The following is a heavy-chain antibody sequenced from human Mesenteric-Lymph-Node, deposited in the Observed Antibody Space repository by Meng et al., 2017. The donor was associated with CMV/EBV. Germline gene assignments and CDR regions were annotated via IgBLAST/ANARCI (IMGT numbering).Heavy chain of an antibody. Sequence: QVQLQESGPGLVTPSETLPLTCIVSGVSVTSGAYHWSWIRQSPGKGLEWIGYIYGTGITIYNPSLKSRVTILLETSKNQFSLKLNSVTTADTAVYYCAKSRSSTPGIVDDWGQGTLVTVSS. D-gene: IGHD2/OR15-2a*01. CDR2: IYGTGIT. CDR3: AKSRSSTPGIVDD. V-gene: IGHV4-61*08. J-gene: IGHJ4*02. CDR1: GVSVTSGAYH.